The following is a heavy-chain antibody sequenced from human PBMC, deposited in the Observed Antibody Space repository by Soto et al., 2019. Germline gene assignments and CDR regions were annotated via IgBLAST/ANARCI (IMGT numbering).Heavy chain of an antibody. J-gene: IGHJ6*02. V-gene: IGHV3-48*02. CDR1: GFTFSSYS. D-gene: IGHD2-2*01. CDR3: ARRRVVVVPNGMDV. CDR2: ISSSSSTI. Sequence: PGGSLRLSCAASGFTFSSYSMNWVRQAPGKGLEWVSYISSSSSTIYYADSVKGRFTISRDNAKNSLYLQMNSLRDEDTAVYYCARRRVVVVPNGMDVWGQGTTVTVSS.